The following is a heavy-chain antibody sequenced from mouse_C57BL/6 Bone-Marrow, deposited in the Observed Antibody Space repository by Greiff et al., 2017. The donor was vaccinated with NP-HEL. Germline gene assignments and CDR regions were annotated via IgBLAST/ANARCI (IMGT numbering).Heavy chain of an antibody. CDR2: IYPGSGST. Sequence: QVQLKQSGAELVKPGASVKMSCKASGYTFTSYWITWVKQRPGQGLEWIGDIYPGSGSTNYNEKFKSKATLTVDTSSSTAYMQLSSLTSEDSAVYYCARSPPNWDDYWGQGTTLTVSS. CDR1: GYTFTSYW. D-gene: IGHD4-1*01. CDR3: ARSPPNWDDY. J-gene: IGHJ2*01. V-gene: IGHV1-55*01.